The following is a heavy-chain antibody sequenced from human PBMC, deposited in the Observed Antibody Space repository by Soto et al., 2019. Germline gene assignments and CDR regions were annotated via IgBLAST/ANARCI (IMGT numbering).Heavy chain of an antibody. CDR3: AKGWSGATSSSPGDC. CDR1: GFTFSNFG. Sequence: QAQLVESGGGVVQPGRSLRLSCAASGFTFSNFGMHWVRQAPGKGLEWVAVISSDGNNKYYADSVKGRFTISRDNSKNTLFLQMDSLTAEDTAVYYCAKGWSGATSSSPGDCWGQGTLVTVSS. J-gene: IGHJ4*02. D-gene: IGHD2-15*01. CDR2: ISSDGNNK. V-gene: IGHV3-30*18.